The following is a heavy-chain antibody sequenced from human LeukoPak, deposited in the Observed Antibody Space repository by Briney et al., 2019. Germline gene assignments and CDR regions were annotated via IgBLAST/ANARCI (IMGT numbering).Heavy chain of an antibody. CDR2: IVVGSGNT. D-gene: IGHD1-1*01. Sequence: SVTVSFKASGFTFTSSAVQWVRQARGQRLEWIGWIVVGSGNTNYAQKFQERVTITRDMSTSTAYMELSSLRSEDTAVYYCAADPNWNDWYYYYGMDVWGQGTTVTVSS. J-gene: IGHJ6*02. CDR3: AADPNWNDWYYYYGMDV. CDR1: GFTFTSSA. V-gene: IGHV1-58*01.